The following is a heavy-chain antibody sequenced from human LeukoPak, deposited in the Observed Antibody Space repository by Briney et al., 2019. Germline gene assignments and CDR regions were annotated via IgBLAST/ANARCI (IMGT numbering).Heavy chain of an antibody. CDR2: MNPNSGNT. CDR3: ARGRVVAAAGRWPGC. CDR1: GYTFTSYD. V-gene: IGHV1-8*01. D-gene: IGHD6-13*01. J-gene: IGHJ4*02. Sequence: ASVKVSCKASGYTFTSYDINWVRQATGQGLEWMGWMNPNSGNTGYAQKFQGRVTMTRNTSISTAYMELSSLRSEDTAVYYCARGRVVAAAGRWPGCWGQGTLVTVSS.